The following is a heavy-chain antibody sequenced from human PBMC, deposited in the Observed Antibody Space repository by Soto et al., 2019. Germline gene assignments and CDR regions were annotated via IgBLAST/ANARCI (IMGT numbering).Heavy chain of an antibody. D-gene: IGHD3-22*01. J-gene: IGHJ4*02. CDR2: ISSSGSYT. V-gene: IGHV3-11*06. Sequence: GESLRLSCPPSGFVLYDYCMSWIRQAPEKRLEWISYISSSGSYTNFADSVKGRFTISRDNAKNSLYLHMNSLRVEDTAVYYCVKDRPMGYYDSSGTWDYWGQGTLVTVSS. CDR1: GFVLYDYC. CDR3: VKDRPMGYYDSSGTWDY.